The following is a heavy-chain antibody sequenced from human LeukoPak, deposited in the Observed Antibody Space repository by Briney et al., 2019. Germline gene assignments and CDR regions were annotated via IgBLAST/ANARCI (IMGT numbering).Heavy chain of an antibody. CDR3: EIAAAGTGNDY. J-gene: IGHJ4*02. CDR1: GGSFIGYY. Sequence: SETLSLTCAVYGGSFIGYYWSWIRQPPGKGMEWIGEINHSGSTNYNPSLKSRVTISVDTSKNQFSLKLSSVTAADTAVYYCEIAAAGTGNDYWGQGTLVTVSS. D-gene: IGHD6-13*01. V-gene: IGHV4-34*01. CDR2: INHSGST.